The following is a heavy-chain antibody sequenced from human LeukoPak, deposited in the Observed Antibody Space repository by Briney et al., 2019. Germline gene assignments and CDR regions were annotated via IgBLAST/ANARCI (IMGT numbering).Heavy chain of an antibody. J-gene: IGHJ6*03. CDR3: ARDRAYNWKYDVHYYYYMDV. Sequence: ASVKVSCKASGYTFTGYYMHWVRQAPGQGLEWMGWINPNSGGTNYAQKFQGRVTMTRDTCISTAYMELSRLRSDDTAVYYCARDRAYNWKYDVHYYYYMDVWGKGTTVTVSS. CDR1: GYTFTGYY. CDR2: INPNSGGT. D-gene: IGHD1-7*01. V-gene: IGHV1-2*02.